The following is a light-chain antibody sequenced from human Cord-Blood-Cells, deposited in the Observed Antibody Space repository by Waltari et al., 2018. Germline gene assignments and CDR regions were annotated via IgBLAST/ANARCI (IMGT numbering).Light chain of an antibody. CDR1: QSISSY. Sequence: DIQMTQSPSSLSASVGERVTITCRASQSISSYLNWYQQKPGKAPKLLIYAASSLQSGVPSRFSGSGSGTDFTLTISSLQPEDFATYYCQQIYSTMLTFGGGTKVEIK. CDR3: QQIYSTMLT. CDR2: AAS. J-gene: IGKJ4*01. V-gene: IGKV1-39*01.